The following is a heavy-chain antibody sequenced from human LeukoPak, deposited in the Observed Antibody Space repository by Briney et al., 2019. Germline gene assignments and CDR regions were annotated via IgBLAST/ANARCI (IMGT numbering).Heavy chain of an antibody. CDR1: GFTFSSFA. Sequence: GGSLRLSCAASGFTFSSFAMSWVRQPPGKGREGFSAISGSGGSTYYADSVKGRFTISRDNSKNTLYLQMNSLRAEDTAVYYCASLLDLNGDLYYFDYWGQGTLVTVSS. CDR2: ISGSGGST. V-gene: IGHV3-23*01. D-gene: IGHD4-17*01. CDR3: ASLLDLNGDLYYFDY. J-gene: IGHJ4*02.